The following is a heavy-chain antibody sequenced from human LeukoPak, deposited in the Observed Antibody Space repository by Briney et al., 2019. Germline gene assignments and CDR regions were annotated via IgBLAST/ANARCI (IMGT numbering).Heavy chain of an antibody. Sequence: PGGSLRLSCAASGFTFSDYYMSWIRQAPGKGLEWVSYISSGSTIYYADSVKGRFTISRDNAKNSLYLQMNSLRAEDTAVYYCARAQLFHDYWGQGTLVTVSS. CDR1: GFTFSDYY. J-gene: IGHJ4*02. V-gene: IGHV3-11*01. D-gene: IGHD2-21*01. CDR3: ARAQLFHDY. CDR2: ISSGSTI.